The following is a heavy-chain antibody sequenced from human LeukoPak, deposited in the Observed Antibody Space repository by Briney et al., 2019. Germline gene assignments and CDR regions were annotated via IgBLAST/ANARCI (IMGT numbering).Heavy chain of an antibody. D-gene: IGHD3-22*01. CDR3: ARLPYYYDSSDPSDY. CDR1: GYSFTSYW. V-gene: IGHV5-10-1*01. Sequence: GESLKISCQGSGYSFTSYWISWVRQMPGKGLEWMGRIDPSDSYTNYSPSFQGHVTISADKSISTAYLQWSSLKASDTAMYYCARLPYYYDSSDPSDYWGQGTLVTVSS. CDR2: IDPSDSYT. J-gene: IGHJ4*02.